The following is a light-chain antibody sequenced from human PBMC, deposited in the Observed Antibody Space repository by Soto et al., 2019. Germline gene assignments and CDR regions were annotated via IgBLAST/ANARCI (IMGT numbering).Light chain of an antibody. CDR3: EQYNSWPPRYT. V-gene: IGKV3-15*01. CDR2: EAS. J-gene: IGKJ2*01. CDR1: QSVRSN. Sequence: EIVMTQSPATLSVSPGERFTLSCRASQSVRSNLAWYQQKPGQAPRLLIYEASTRATGIPTRFSGSGSGTEFTLTISSLQSQDFAVYYCEQYNSWPPRYTFGQGTKLEIK.